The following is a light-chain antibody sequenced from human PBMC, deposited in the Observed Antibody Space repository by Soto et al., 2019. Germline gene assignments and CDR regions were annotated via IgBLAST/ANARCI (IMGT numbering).Light chain of an antibody. Sequence: VVLTMSPGALSFPQGKEAPFYGRASQTVSITYLTWYQQKPGQAPRLLIYGASTRATGIPARFSGSGSGTEFTLTISSLQSEDFAVYYCQQYGVSPRTFGQGTKV. J-gene: IGKJ1*01. V-gene: IGKV3-20*01. CDR1: QTVSITY. CDR2: GAS. CDR3: QQYGVSPRT.